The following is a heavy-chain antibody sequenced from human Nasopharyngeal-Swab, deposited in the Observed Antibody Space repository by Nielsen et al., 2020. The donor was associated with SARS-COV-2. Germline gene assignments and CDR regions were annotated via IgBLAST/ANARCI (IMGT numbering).Heavy chain of an antibody. V-gene: IGHV1-18*01. CDR2: ISANNGNT. CDR3: ARGDPHALGY. Sequence: ASVKVSCKASGYTFINYGLSWVRQAPGQGLEWVGWISANNGNTNYAQKFRGRVTMTTDTSTSTAYMELSSLRSEDTAVYYCARGDPHALGYWGQGTLVTVSS. CDR1: GYTFINYG. J-gene: IGHJ4*02. D-gene: IGHD3-16*01.